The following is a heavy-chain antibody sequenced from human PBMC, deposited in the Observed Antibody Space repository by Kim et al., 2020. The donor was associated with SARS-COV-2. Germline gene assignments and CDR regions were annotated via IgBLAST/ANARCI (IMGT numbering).Heavy chain of an antibody. CDR1: GGTFSSYA. J-gene: IGHJ6*02. D-gene: IGHD5-12*01. Sequence: SVKVSCKASGGTFSSYAISWVRQAPGQGLEWMGGIIPIFGTANYAQKFQGRVTITADESTSTAYMELSSLRSEDTAVYYCARDRSAGSGYDVYYYYGMDVWGQGTTVTVSS. V-gene: IGHV1-69*13. CDR2: IIPIFGTA. CDR3: ARDRSAGSGYDVYYYYGMDV.